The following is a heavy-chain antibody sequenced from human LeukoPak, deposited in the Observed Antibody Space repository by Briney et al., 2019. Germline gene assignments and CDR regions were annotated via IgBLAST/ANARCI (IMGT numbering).Heavy chain of an antibody. Sequence: ASVKVSCKASGYTFINYGITWVRQAPGQGVEWMGWITTYNGKTYYAQNFQGRVTMTADTYTSTAYMEVRSVRSDDTAAYYCARLSPPIASFCSGGTCYSGGFDPWGQGTLVTVSS. CDR3: ARLSPPIASFCSGGTCYSGGFDP. CDR1: GYTFINYG. D-gene: IGHD2-15*01. V-gene: IGHV1-18*01. CDR2: ITTYNGKT. J-gene: IGHJ5*02.